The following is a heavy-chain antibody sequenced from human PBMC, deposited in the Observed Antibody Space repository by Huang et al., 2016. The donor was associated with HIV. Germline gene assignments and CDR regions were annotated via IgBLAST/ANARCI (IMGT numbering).Heavy chain of an antibody. D-gene: IGHD3-3*01. V-gene: IGHV1-69*13. CDR2: SIPIVGTP. J-gene: IGHJ4*02. Sequence: QVQLVQSGAEVKKPGSSVKVSCKVSGGTFNNAISWVRQAPGQGLEWMGGSIPIVGTPNYARKVQGRVTITADESTSIAYMELSSLRSEDTAVYYCARGAPDLDSHLDHWGQGTLVTVSS. CDR1: GGTFNNA. CDR3: ARGAPDLDSHLDH.